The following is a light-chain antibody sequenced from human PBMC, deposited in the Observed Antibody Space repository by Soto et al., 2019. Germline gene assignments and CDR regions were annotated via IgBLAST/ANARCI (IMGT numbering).Light chain of an antibody. J-gene: IGKJ3*01. CDR1: QSVSNNY. V-gene: IGKV3-20*01. CDR3: QQYGNSPFT. Sequence: EIVLTQSPGTLSLSPGERATLSCRASQSVSNNYLAWYQQKPGQAPRLVIYGAFSRVTGIPDRFSGSGSGTDFTLTISRLESEDFAVYYCQQYGNSPFTFGPGIKVDIK. CDR2: GAF.